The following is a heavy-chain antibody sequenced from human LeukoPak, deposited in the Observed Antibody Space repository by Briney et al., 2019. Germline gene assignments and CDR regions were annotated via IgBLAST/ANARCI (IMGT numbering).Heavy chain of an antibody. V-gene: IGHV4-39*07. CDR1: GGSISSSSYY. CDR2: IYYSGST. J-gene: IGHJ5*02. D-gene: IGHD3-10*01. Sequence: SETLSLTCTVSGGSISSSSYYWGWIRQPPGKGLEWIGSIYYSGSTYYNPSLKSRVTISADTSKNQFSLKLSSVTAADTAVYYCARDMMVRGVITDNWFDPWGQGTLVTVSS. CDR3: ARDMMVRGVITDNWFDP.